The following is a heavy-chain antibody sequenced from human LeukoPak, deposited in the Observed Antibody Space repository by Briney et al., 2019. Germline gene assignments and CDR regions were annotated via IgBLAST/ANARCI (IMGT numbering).Heavy chain of an antibody. Sequence: SETLSLTCAVYGGSFSGYYWSWIRQPPGKGLEWIGEINHSGSTYYNPSLKSRVTISVDTSKNQFSLKLSSVTAVDTAVYYCARSPSYYYDSSGYPHFDYWGQGTLVTVSS. CDR1: GGSFSGYY. D-gene: IGHD3-22*01. J-gene: IGHJ4*02. CDR3: ARSPSYYYDSSGYPHFDY. CDR2: INHSGST. V-gene: IGHV4-34*01.